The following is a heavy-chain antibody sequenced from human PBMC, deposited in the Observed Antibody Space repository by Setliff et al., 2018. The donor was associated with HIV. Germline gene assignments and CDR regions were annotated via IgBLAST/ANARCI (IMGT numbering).Heavy chain of an antibody. Sequence: GGSLRLSCAASGYTFSSYWMAWVRQCPGKGLEWVANIQQHGSEIHYVASVEGRFTISRDNAKNSLYLQMNSLRAEDTAVYYCAKTREINNFWSGIDYWGQGTLVTVSS. CDR1: GYTFSSYW. D-gene: IGHD3-3*01. CDR3: AKTREINNFWSGIDY. J-gene: IGHJ4*02. V-gene: IGHV3-7*05. CDR2: IQQHGSEI.